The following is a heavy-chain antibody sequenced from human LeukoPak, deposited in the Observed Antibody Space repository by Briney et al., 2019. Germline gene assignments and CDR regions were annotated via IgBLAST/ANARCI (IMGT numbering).Heavy chain of an antibody. D-gene: IGHD1-14*01. CDR3: ARDAGGRANRDY. Sequence: PSETLSLTCTVSGGSISSSSYYWGWIRQPPGKGLEWIGSIYYSGSTYYNPSLKSRVTISVDTSKNQFSLKLSSVTAADTAVYYCARDAGGRANRDYWGQGTLVTVSS. CDR1: GGSISSSSYY. J-gene: IGHJ4*02. CDR2: IYYSGST. V-gene: IGHV4-39*02.